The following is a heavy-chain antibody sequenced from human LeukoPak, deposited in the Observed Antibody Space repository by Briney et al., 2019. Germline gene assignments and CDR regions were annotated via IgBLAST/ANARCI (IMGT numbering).Heavy chain of an antibody. CDR2: IYISGST. V-gene: IGHV4-61*02. CDR1: GGSISSGSYY. D-gene: IGHD6-6*01. J-gene: IGHJ6*03. CDR3: ARRAPSPYSSSSFYYYYYMDV. Sequence: SETLSLTCTVSGGSISSGSYYWSWIRQPAGKGLEWIGRIYISGSTNYNPSLKSRVTISVDTSKNQFSLKLSSVTAADTAVYYCARRAPSPYSSSSFYYYYYMDVWGKGTTVTVSS.